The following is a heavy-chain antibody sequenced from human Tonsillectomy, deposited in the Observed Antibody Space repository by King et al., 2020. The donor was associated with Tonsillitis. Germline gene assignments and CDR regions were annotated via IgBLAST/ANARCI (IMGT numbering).Heavy chain of an antibody. CDR1: GFTFSTYD. CDR2: INRGSTHM. Sequence: QLVQSGGGLVKPGGSLRLSCAASGFTFSTYDMNWVRQAPGKGLEWVSYINRGSTHMYYADSVKGRFTISRDNANNLLYLQMNSLRAEDMAVYYWARDVATTARVGGMDVWGQGTTVTVSS. D-gene: IGHD1-1*01. V-gene: IGHV3-21*01. CDR3: ARDVATTARVGGMDV. J-gene: IGHJ6*02.